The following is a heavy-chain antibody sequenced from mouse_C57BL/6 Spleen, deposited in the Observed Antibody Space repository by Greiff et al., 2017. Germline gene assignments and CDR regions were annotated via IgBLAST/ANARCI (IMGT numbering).Heavy chain of an antibody. V-gene: IGHV1-9*01. CDR1: GYTFTGYW. D-gene: IGHD2-5*01. Sequence: QVQLQQSGAELMKPGASVKLSCKATGYTFTGYWIEWVKQRPGHGLAWIGEILPGSGSTNYNEQFKGKATFTADTSSNTAYMQLSSPTTEDSAIYYCARRDSNPYYYAMDYWGQGTAGTVSS. CDR3: ARRDSNPYYYAMDY. CDR2: ILPGSGST. J-gene: IGHJ4*01.